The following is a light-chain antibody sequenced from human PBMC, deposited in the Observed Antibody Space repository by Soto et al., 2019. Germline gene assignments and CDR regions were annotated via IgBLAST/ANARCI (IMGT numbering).Light chain of an antibody. CDR2: DVS. V-gene: IGLV2-14*01. J-gene: IGLJ1*01. Sequence: QSVLTQPDSVSGSPGQSITISCTGTSSDIGGYKYVSWYQQHPGKAPKLMIYDVSNRPSGVSNRFSGSKSGNTATLTISGLQCEDEAEYYCSSYTGGSTYVFGTGTKVTVL. CDR1: SSDIGGYKY. CDR3: SSYTGGSTYV.